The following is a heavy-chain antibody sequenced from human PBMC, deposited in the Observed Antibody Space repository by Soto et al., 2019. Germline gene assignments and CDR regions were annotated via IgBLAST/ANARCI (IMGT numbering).Heavy chain of an antibody. CDR2: ISAYNGNT. J-gene: IGHJ4*02. CDR1: GVTFTNYA. CDR3: ARGSFGEFVFYFDY. Sequence: ASVKVSCKASGVTFTNYAINWVRQAPGQGLEWMGWISAYNGNTNYAQKLQGRVTMTTDTSTSTAYMELRSLRSDDTAVYYCARGSFGEFVFYFDYWGKGTLVTVSS. D-gene: IGHD3-10*01. V-gene: IGHV1-18*01.